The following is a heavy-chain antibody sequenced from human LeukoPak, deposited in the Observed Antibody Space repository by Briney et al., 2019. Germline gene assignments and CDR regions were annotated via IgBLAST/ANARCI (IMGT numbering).Heavy chain of an antibody. CDR3: ASPFHRGVVVADAFDI. D-gene: IGHD2-15*01. J-gene: IGHJ3*02. Sequence: KASETLSLTCTVSGGSISTITYYWGWIRQPPGKGLEWVGHMYYRGNTFYNPSLKSRVTISVDTSKNQFSLKLRSVTAADTAVYYCASPFHRGVVVADAFDIWGQGTMVTVSS. V-gene: IGHV4-39*07. CDR1: GGSISTITYY. CDR2: MYYRGNT.